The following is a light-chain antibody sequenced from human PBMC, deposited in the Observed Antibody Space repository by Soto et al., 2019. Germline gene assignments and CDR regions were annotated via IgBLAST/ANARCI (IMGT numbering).Light chain of an antibody. CDR2: DTS. Sequence: QAVVTQEPSLTVSPGGTVTLTCGSSTGAVTSGHYPYWFQQKPGQAPRTLIYDTSKKHFWTPARFSGSLLGGKAALTLSGAQPEDEAEYYCLLSFGGARVFGGGTKVTVL. CDR3: LLSFGGARV. CDR1: TGAVTSGHY. J-gene: IGLJ3*02. V-gene: IGLV7-46*01.